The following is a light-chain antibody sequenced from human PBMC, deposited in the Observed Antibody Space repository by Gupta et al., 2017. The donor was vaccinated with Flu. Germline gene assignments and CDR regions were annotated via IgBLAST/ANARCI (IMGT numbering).Light chain of an antibody. CDR2: GAR. J-gene: IGKJ1*01. Sequence: AIQLTQSPSSLSASVGDRVTITCRASQGIRNDLGWYQQKPGKAPKLLIYGARNLQSGVSSRFSGSGSGTDFTLTISSLQPEDFATYYCLQDYDYPRTFGQGTKVEIK. CDR1: QGIRND. CDR3: LQDYDYPRT. V-gene: IGKV1-6*01.